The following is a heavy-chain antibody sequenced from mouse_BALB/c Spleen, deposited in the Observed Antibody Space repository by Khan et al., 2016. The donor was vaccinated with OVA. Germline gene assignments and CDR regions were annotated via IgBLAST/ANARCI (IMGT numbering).Heavy chain of an antibody. J-gene: IGHJ3*01. CDR3: ARSGYGGFSY. D-gene: IGHD3-1*01. CDR1: GYSFTDYI. V-gene: IGHV1-18*01. CDR2: INPNNGDT. Sequence: VQLKESGPDLVKPGASLKISCKASGYSFTDYIMNWVRQNHGKNLEWIGLINPNNGDTTYNQKFKGKATLTIDKSSSTAYMDLLSLTSEDSAVFYCARSGYGGFSYWGQGTLVTISA.